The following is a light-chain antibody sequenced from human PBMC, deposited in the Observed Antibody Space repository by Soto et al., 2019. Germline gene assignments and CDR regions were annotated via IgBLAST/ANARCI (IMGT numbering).Light chain of an antibody. J-gene: IGKJ1*01. CDR1: QTIISW. V-gene: IGKV1-5*03. CDR3: QHYNSYSEA. Sequence: DIQMTQSPSTLSGSVGYRVTITCLASQTIISWLAWYQQKPGKAPKLLIYKASTLKSGVPSRFSGSGSGTEFTLTISSLQPDDFETYYCQHYNSYSEAFGQGTMVDIK. CDR2: KAS.